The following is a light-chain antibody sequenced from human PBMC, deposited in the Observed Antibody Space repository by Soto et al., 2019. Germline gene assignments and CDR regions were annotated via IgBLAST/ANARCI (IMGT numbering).Light chain of an antibody. J-gene: IGKJ1*01. CDR3: QQYNFYPWT. V-gene: IGKV1-5*03. Sequence: DIQMTQSPSTLSASVGDRVTITCRASQSASDWLAWFQQKPGKAPRLLISKASSLQSGVPSRFSGSGSGRQFTLTISSLQPDDIATYYCQQYNFYPWTFGQGSKVEIK. CDR2: KAS. CDR1: QSASDW.